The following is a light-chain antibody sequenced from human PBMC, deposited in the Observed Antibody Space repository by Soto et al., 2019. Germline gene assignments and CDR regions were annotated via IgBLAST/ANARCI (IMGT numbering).Light chain of an antibody. CDR1: RRDLFKSNNKNH. Sequence: DGGRSKITDSLDVSLGERATMNCKCSRRDLFKSNNKNHLAWYQQKPGQPPQLIIYWASTRESGVPERFSGSGSGTDFTLTIIRLEPEDFAVYYCQQSGSSPQTFCQGAKVDI. J-gene: IGKJ1*01. CDR3: QQSGSSPQT. V-gene: IGKV4-1*01. CDR2: WAS.